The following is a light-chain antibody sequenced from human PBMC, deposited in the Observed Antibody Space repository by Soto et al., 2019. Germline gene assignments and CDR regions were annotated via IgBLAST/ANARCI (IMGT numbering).Light chain of an antibody. CDR2: DVS. Sequence: QSVLTQPASVSGSPGQSITISCTGTSSDVGAYNYVSWYQHHPGKAPKLMIYDVSNRPLGVSNRFSGSKSGNTASLTISGLQAEDEADYYCNSFTTSSTLVFGGGTKVTVL. CDR3: NSFTTSSTLV. V-gene: IGLV2-14*03. J-gene: IGLJ2*01. CDR1: SSDVGAYNY.